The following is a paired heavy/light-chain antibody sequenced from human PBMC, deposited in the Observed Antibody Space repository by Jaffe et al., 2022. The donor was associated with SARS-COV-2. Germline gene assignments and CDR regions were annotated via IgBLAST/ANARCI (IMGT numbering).Heavy chain of an antibody. CDR3: ARAGAKDRGGRSLDWKYYYYGMDV. CDR2: TSSSSNYI. V-gene: IGHV3-21*01. D-gene: IGHD1-1*01. CDR1: GFNFSHYS. Sequence: EVQLVESGGGLVKPGGSLRLSCVASGFNFSHYSMTWVRQAPGKGLEWVSSTSSSSNYIYYADSVKGRFTISRDNAKNSLHLQMNSLRAEDMAVYYCARAGAKDRGGRSLDWKYYYYGMDVWGQGTTVTVSS. J-gene: IGHJ6*02.
Light chain of an antibody. Sequence: SYVLTQAPSVSVAPGKTARITCGGNNIGTKSVHWYQQKPGQAPVMVIYYDSDRPSGIPERFSGSNSGKTATLTISRVEAGDEADYYCQVWDSSSDPHWVFGGGTKVTVL. CDR3: QVWDSSSDPHWV. CDR1: NIGTKS. J-gene: IGLJ3*02. CDR2: YDS. V-gene: IGLV3-21*01.